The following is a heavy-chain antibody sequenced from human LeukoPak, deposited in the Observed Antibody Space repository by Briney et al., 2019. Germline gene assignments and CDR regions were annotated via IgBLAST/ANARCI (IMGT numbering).Heavy chain of an antibody. CDR2: ITGSGGNT. CDR1: GFTFSSYA. J-gene: IGHJ4*02. V-gene: IGHV3-23*01. CDR3: AKTGQFDY. Sequence: SGGSLRLSCVAPGFTFSSYAMSWVRQAPGKGLEWVSTITGSGGNTFYADPVKGRFAVSRDNSKNTLYLQMNSLRAEDTAVYYCAKTGQFDYWGQGTLVTVSS. D-gene: IGHD7-27*01.